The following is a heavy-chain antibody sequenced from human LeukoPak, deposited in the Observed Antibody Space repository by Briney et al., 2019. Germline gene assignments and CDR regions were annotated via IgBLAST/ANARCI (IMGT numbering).Heavy chain of an antibody. D-gene: IGHD6-13*01. CDR1: GFTFSSYG. CDR2: ISYDGSNK. J-gene: IGHJ4*02. Sequence: PGGSLRLSCAASGFTFSSYGMHWVRQAPGKGLEWVAVISYDGSNKYYADSVKGRFTISRDNSKNTLYLQMNSLRAEDTAVYYCARDRRETGIAAAGDYWGQGTLVTVSS. V-gene: IGHV3-30*03. CDR3: ARDRRETGIAAAGDY.